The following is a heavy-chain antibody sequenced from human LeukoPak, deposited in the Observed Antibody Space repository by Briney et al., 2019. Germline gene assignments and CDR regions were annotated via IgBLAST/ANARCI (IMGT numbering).Heavy chain of an antibody. D-gene: IGHD2-15*01. Sequence: GGSLRLSCAASGFTVSSNYMSWVRQAPGKGLVWVSRVNSDGRGTSYADSVKGRFTISRDNAKNTLYLQMSSLRAEDTAVYYCAREYWGYDYWGQGTLVTVSS. V-gene: IGHV3-74*01. CDR2: VNSDGRGT. CDR1: GFTVSSNY. J-gene: IGHJ4*02. CDR3: AREYWGYDY.